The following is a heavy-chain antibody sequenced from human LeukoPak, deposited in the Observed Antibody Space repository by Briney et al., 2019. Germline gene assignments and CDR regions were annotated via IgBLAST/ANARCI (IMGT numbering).Heavy chain of an antibody. CDR1: GFTFSSYG. J-gene: IGHJ4*02. V-gene: IGHV3-33*01. D-gene: IGHD6-19*01. CDR2: IWYDGNNK. CDR3: ARVQWLDNYYFDY. Sequence: GGSLRLSCAASGFTFSSYGIHWVRQAPGKGLEWVAVIWYDGNNKYYADSVKGRFTISRDNSKNTLYLQMNGLRAEDAAVYYCARVQWLDNYYFDYWGQGTLVTVSS.